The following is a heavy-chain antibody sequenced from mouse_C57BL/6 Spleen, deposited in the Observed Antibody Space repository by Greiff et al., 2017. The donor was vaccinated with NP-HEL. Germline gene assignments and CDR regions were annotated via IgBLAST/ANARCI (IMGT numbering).Heavy chain of an antibody. D-gene: IGHD3-3*01. CDR2: IYPGSGNT. J-gene: IGHJ4*01. Sequence: QVQLKESGAELVRPGASVKLSCKASGYTFTDYYINWVKQRPGQGLEWIARIYPGSGNTYYNEKFKGKATLTAEKSSSTAYMQLSSLTSEDSAVYFCARDEGPYAMDYWGQGTSVTVSS. CDR3: ARDEGPYAMDY. V-gene: IGHV1-76*01. CDR1: GYTFTDYY.